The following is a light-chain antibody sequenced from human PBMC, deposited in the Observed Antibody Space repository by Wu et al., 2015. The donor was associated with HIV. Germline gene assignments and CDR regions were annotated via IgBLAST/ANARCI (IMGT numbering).Light chain of an antibody. V-gene: IGKV1-39*01. Sequence: DIQMTQSPSSLSASVGDRVTITCRTSQSVSNYLNWYQQKPGKAPKLLIYAASSVQTGVPSRFSGSGSGTGFSLTISRLEPEDFAVYYCQQYGSSPWTFGQGTKVEIK. CDR2: AAS. CDR3: QQYGSSPWT. J-gene: IGKJ1*01. CDR1: QSVSNY.